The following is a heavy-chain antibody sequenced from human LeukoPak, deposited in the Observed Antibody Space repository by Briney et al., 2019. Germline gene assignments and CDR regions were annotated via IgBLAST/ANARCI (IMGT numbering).Heavy chain of an antibody. Sequence: GGSLRLSCAASGLTFRRYGMHWVRQTPGKGLEWVAFIESDESIRQYADLVKGRFTISRDNAKNSLYLQMNSLRAEDTALYYCARVGIYGDYNRYFDYWGQGTLVTVSS. J-gene: IGHJ4*02. V-gene: IGHV3-30*12. D-gene: IGHD4-17*01. CDR1: GLTFRRYG. CDR2: IESDESIR. CDR3: ARVGIYGDYNRYFDY.